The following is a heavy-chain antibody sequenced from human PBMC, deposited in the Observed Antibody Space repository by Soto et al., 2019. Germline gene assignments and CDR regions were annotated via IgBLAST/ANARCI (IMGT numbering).Heavy chain of an antibody. CDR1: GGSFSSYY. Sequence: SETLSLTCAVYGGSFSSYYWGWIRQPPGKGLEWIGGIYYCWSTYYNPSLKSRVTISVYTSKNQFSLKLSSVSVADTAVYYCAKTSGYSYGYYYWGQGTLVTVSS. CDR2: IYYCWST. CDR3: AKTSGYSYGYYY. D-gene: IGHD5-18*01. J-gene: IGHJ4*02. V-gene: IGHV4-34*01.